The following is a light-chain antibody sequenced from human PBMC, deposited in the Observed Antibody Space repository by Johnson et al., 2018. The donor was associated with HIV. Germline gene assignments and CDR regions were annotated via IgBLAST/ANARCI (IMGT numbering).Light chain of an antibody. V-gene: IGLV1-51*01. CDR1: SSNIANIY. CDR2: DNN. CDR3: GTWDSSLSALA. Sequence: QSVLTQPPSVSAAPGQKVTISCSGSSSNIANIYVSWYQQLPGTAPKLLIYDNNNRPSGIPDRFSGSKSGTSATLGITGLQTGDDADYYCGTWDSSLSALAFGTGTKVTVL. J-gene: IGLJ1*01.